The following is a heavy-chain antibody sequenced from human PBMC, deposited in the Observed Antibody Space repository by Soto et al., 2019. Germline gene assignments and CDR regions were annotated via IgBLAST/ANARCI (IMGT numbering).Heavy chain of an antibody. J-gene: IGHJ4*02. CDR3: ARILFKGSRWYYFDY. Sequence: QVQLMQSGAEVKKPGASVKVSCKASGYTFTSYGISWVRQAPGQGLEWMGWISAYNGNTNYAQKLQGRVTMTTDTSTSTAYMELRSLRSDDTAVYYCARILFKGSRWYYFDYWGQGTLVTVSS. CDR1: GYTFTSYG. V-gene: IGHV1-18*01. CDR2: ISAYNGNT. D-gene: IGHD3-10*01.